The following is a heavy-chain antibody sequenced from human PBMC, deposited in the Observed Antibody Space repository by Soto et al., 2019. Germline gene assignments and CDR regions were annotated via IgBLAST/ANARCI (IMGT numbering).Heavy chain of an antibody. Sequence: SETLSLTCTVSGGSINSRSRYWGWIRQPPGKGLEWIGTIYSSGSTYYNPSLKSRVTISVDTSKNQFSLKLSSVTAADTAVYFCARHVKATGELDYWGQGTLVTVSS. CDR1: GGSINSRSRY. V-gene: IGHV4-39*01. CDR2: IYSSGST. D-gene: IGHD2-21*01. J-gene: IGHJ4*02. CDR3: ARHVKATGELDY.